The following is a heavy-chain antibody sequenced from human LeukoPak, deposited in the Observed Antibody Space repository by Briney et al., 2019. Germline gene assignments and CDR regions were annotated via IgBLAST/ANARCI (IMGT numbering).Heavy chain of an antibody. CDR2: ISWNSGSI. J-gene: IGHJ5*02. CDR3: AKDIGWELGNWFDP. D-gene: IGHD1-26*01. V-gene: IGHV3-9*01. Sequence: PGRSLRLSCAASGFTFDDYAMHWVRQAPGQGLEWVSGISWNSGSIGYADSVKGRFTISRDNAKNSLYLQMNSLRAEDTALYYCAKDIGWELGNWFDPWGQGTLVTVSS. CDR1: GFTFDDYA.